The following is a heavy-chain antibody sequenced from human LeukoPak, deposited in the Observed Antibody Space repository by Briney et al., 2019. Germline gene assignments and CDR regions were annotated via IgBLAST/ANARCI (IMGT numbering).Heavy chain of an antibody. CDR2: ISGRGDSI. Sequence: GGSLRLSCAASGFTFSSHTMTWVRQAPGKGLEWVSAISGRGDSIYYADSVKGRFTISRDNSKNTLYLQMNSLRAEDTAVYYCARDVLELSPAAGDDYWGQGTLVTVSS. CDR3: ARDVLELSPAAGDDY. J-gene: IGHJ4*02. CDR1: GFTFSSHT. V-gene: IGHV3-23*01. D-gene: IGHD3-3*01.